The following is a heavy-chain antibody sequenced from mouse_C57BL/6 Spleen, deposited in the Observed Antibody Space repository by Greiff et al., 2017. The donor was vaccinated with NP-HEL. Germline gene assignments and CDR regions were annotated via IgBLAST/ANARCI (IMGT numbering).Heavy chain of an antibody. CDR1: GYAFTNYL. J-gene: IGHJ3*01. CDR2: INPGSGGT. Sequence: QVQLQQSGAELVRPGTSVKVSCKASGYAFTNYLIEWVKQRPGQGLEWIGVINPGSGGTNYNEKFKGKATLTADKSSSTAYMQLSSLTSEDSAVYFCARKAYLKLAYWGQGTLVTVSA. V-gene: IGHV1-54*01. CDR3: ARKAYLKLAY. D-gene: IGHD2-10*01.